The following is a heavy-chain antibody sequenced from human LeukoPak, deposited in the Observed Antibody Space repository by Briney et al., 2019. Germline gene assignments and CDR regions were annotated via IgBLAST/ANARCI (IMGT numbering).Heavy chain of an antibody. CDR2: ISNRGYST. Sequence: GGSLRLSCAASGFTFSDHYMSWIRQTPGEGLEWVSYISNRGYSTYYADSVKGRFTISRDNAKNSLYLEMQSLRAEDTAVYYCARNKRRFGQWGQGTVVTVPS. V-gene: IGHV3-11*01. CDR3: ARNKRRFGQ. CDR1: GFTFSDHY. J-gene: IGHJ4*02. D-gene: IGHD1/OR15-1a*01.